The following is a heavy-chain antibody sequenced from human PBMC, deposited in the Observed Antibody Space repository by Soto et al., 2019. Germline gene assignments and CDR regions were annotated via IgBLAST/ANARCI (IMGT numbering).Heavy chain of an antibody. CDR2: IYLSGST. CDR3: ARRADTPAVTMDFGY. V-gene: IGHV4-4*02. D-gene: IGHD4-17*01. CDR1: GGSIKSSNW. J-gene: IGHJ4*02. Sequence: SETLSLTCAVSGGSIKSSNWWSWVRQPQGKGLERIGEIYLSGSTHYNTSLKSRVTISVDKSKNQFSLKLRSVTAADTAVYYCARRADTPAVTMDFGYWGQGTLVTVSS.